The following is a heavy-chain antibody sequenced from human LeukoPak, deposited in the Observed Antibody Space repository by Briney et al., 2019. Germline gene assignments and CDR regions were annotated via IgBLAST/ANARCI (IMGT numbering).Heavy chain of an antibody. CDR2: IKQDGSEK. Sequence: GGSPRLSCAASGFTFSTYWMTWVRQAPGKGLEWLANIKQDGSEKYYVDSVKGRFTVSRDNAKNSVFLQMNSLRAEDTAVYYCVRDSSGGSYYFDYWGQGILVTVSS. CDR1: GFTFSTYW. D-gene: IGHD1-26*01. J-gene: IGHJ4*02. CDR3: VRDSSGGSYYFDY. V-gene: IGHV3-7*03.